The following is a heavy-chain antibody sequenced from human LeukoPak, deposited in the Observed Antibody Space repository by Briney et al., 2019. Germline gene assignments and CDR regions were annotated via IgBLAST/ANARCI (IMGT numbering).Heavy chain of an antibody. CDR3: ARHARRIYDSSGGGAFDI. CDR2: ISAYKGNT. J-gene: IGHJ3*02. Sequence: GASVKLLCEASGYTFTSYGISWVRQAPGQGREWMGWISAYKGNTNYAQKLQGRVTMTTDTSTSTAYMELRSLRSDDTAVYYCARHARRIYDSSGGGAFDIWGQGTMVTVSS. CDR1: GYTFTSYG. D-gene: IGHD3-22*01. V-gene: IGHV1-18*01.